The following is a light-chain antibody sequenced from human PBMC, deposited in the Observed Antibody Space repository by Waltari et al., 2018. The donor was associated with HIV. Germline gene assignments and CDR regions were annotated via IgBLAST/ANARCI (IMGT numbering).Light chain of an antibody. CDR2: YDD. V-gene: IGLV1-36*01. J-gene: IGLJ1*01. CDR1: SSNIGNNA. CDR3: AAWDDYLNGYV. Sequence: QSVLTQPPSVSEAPRQRVTISCSGSSSNIGNNAVNWYQQVPGKAPKLLIYYDDLLSAGVSDRFSGSNSGTSASLAIRGLQSEDEAEYYCAAWDDYLNGYVFGSGTKVTVL.